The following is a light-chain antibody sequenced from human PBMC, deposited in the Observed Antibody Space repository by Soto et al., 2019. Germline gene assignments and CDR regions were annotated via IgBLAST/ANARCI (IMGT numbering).Light chain of an antibody. Sequence: EIVLTQSPGTLSLSPGERATLSCRSSQSVSNNYLAWYQQKPGQAPSLLIYGASTRATGIPARFSGSGSGTEFTLTINSLQSEDFAVYYCQQYSNWPLTFGGGTKVDIK. J-gene: IGKJ4*01. CDR1: QSVSNN. CDR2: GAS. V-gene: IGKV3-15*01. CDR3: QQYSNWPLT.